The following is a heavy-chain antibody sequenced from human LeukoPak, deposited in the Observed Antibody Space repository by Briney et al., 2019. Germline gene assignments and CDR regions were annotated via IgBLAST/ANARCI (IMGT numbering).Heavy chain of an antibody. CDR1: GYTFTSYA. CDR2: INTNTGNP. CDR3: ARDPGTGLLWFGTSATNDAFDI. Sequence: ASVKVSCTASGYTFTSYAMNWVRQAPGQGLEWMGWINTNTGNPTYAQGFTGRFVFSLDTSVSTAYLQISSLKAEDTAVYYCARDPGTGLLWFGTSATNDAFDIWGQGTMVTVSS. V-gene: IGHV7-4-1*02. D-gene: IGHD3-10*01. J-gene: IGHJ3*02.